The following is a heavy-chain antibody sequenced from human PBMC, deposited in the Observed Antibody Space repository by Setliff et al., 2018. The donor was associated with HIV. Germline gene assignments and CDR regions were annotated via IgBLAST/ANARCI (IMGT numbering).Heavy chain of an antibody. CDR1: GDSISGYY. D-gene: IGHD4-4*01. Sequence: PSETLSLTCTVSGDSISGYYWSWVRQPPGKGLEWIGYVYYSGSTNYNPSLKSRFTISRDNARNSLFSQMSSLTDEDTALYYCVKERWGPPVQFWGQGTQVTVSS. CDR2: VYYSGST. CDR3: VKERWGPPVQF. V-gene: IGHV4-59*12. J-gene: IGHJ4*02.